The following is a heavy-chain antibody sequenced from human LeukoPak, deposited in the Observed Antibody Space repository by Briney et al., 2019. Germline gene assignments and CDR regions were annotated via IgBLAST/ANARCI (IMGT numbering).Heavy chain of an antibody. J-gene: IGHJ5*02. V-gene: IGHV4-34*01. CDR2: INHSGST. CDR3: ARARVNYYGSGSYRWFDP. D-gene: IGHD3-10*01. Sequence: PSETLSLTCAVYGGSFSGYYWGWIRQPPGKGLEWIGEINHSGSTNYNPSLKSRVTISVDTSKNQFSLKLSSVTAADTAVYYCARARVNYYGSGSYRWFDPWGQGTLVTVSS. CDR1: GGSFSGYY.